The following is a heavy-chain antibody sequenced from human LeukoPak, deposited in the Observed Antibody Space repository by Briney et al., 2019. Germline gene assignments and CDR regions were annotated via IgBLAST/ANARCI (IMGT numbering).Heavy chain of an antibody. CDR3: ARDLPLGGYSLGY. J-gene: IGHJ4*02. V-gene: IGHV1-3*01. CDR1: GYTFTSYA. D-gene: IGHD5-18*01. Sequence: ASVKVSCKASGYTFTSYAMHWVRQAPGQRLEWMGWINAGNGNTKYSQKFQGRVTITRDTSASTAYMELSSLRSEDTAVYYCARDLPLGGYSLGYWGQGTLVTVSS. CDR2: INAGNGNT.